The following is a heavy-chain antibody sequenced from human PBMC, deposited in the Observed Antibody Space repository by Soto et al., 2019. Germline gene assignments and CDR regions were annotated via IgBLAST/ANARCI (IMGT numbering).Heavy chain of an antibody. Sequence: PGGSLRLSCAASGFTFSSYSMNWVRQAPGKGLEWVSSISSSSSYIYYADSVKGRFTISRDNAKNSLYLQMNSLRAEDTAVYYCARDSSGAYFALGYYWGQGTLVTVSS. J-gene: IGHJ4*02. D-gene: IGHD3-16*01. V-gene: IGHV3-21*01. CDR3: ARDSSGAYFALGYY. CDR1: GFTFSSYS. CDR2: ISSSSSYI.